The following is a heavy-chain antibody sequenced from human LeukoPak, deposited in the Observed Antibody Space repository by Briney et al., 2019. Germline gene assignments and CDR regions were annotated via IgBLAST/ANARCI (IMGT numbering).Heavy chain of an antibody. Sequence: PGGSLRLSCAASGFTFSSYSMNWVRQAPGKGLEWVSSISSSSSYIYYADSVKGRFTISRDNAKNSLYLQMNSLRAEDTALYYCAKGGPSGSYYGASFDYWGQGTLVTVSS. J-gene: IGHJ4*02. CDR3: AKGGPSGSYYGASFDY. V-gene: IGHV3-21*04. CDR1: GFTFSSYS. D-gene: IGHD3-10*01. CDR2: ISSSSSYI.